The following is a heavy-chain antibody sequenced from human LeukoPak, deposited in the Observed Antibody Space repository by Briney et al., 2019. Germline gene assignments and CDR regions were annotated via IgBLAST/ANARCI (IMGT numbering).Heavy chain of an antibody. Sequence: SETLSLTCAVYDGSLSGYYWSWIRQPPGKGLEWIGEINHSGSTNYNPSLKSRVTISVDTSKNQFSLKLSSVTAADTAVYYCARHRYYGWFDPWGQGTLVTVSS. D-gene: IGHD3-10*01. CDR2: INHSGST. CDR1: DGSLSGYY. V-gene: IGHV4-34*01. J-gene: IGHJ5*02. CDR3: ARHRYYGWFDP.